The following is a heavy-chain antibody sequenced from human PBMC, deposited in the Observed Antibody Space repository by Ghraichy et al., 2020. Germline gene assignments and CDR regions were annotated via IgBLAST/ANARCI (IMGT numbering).Heavy chain of an antibody. CDR1: GGSISSYY. J-gene: IGHJ6*02. D-gene: IGHD3-3*01. CDR2: IYYSGST. Sequence: SETLSLTCTVSGGSISSYYWSWIRQPPGKGLEWIGYIYYSGSTNYNPSLKSRVTISVDTSKNQFSLKLSSVTAADTAVYYCARVNLAEWLPYYYYYGMDVWGQGTTVTVSS. V-gene: IGHV4-59*01. CDR3: ARVNLAEWLPYYYYYGMDV.